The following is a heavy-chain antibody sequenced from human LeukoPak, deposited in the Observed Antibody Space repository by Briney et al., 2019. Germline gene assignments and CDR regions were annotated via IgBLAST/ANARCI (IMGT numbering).Heavy chain of an antibody. CDR1: GYTFTSYT. J-gene: IGHJ4*02. D-gene: IGHD3-10*01. CDR3: ARGDSGSYPFDS. CDR2: INAGNGNT. Sequence: ASVKVSCKASGYTFTSYTMHWVRQAPGHRLEWMGWINAGNGNTKYSQKFQGRVTITRDTSASTACMELSSLRSEDTAVYYCARGDSGSYPFDSWGQGTLVTVSS. V-gene: IGHV1-3*01.